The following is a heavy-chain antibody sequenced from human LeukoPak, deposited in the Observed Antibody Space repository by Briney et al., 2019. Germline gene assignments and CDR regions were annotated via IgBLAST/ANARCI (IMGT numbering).Heavy chain of an antibody. J-gene: IGHJ6*02. CDR2: IIPIFGTA. CDR3: ARAPGGATPYYYYYYGMDV. CDR1: GGTFSSYA. D-gene: IGHD1-26*01. V-gene: IGHV1-69*01. Sequence: SVKVSCKASGGTFSSYAISWVRQAPGQGLEWMGGIIPIFGTANYAQKFQGRVTITAGESTSTAYMELSSLRSEDTAVYYCARAPGGATPYYYYYYGMDVWGQGTTVTVSS.